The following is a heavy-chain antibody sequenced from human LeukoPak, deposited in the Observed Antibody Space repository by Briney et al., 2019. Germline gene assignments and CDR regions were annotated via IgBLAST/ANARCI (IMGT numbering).Heavy chain of an antibody. CDR2: ISNSGSTT. V-gene: IGHV3-48*01. Sequence: GGSLRLSCAASGFTFSSYSMNWVRQAPGKGLEWVSYISNSGSTTYYADSVKGRFTISRDNAKNSLYLQMNSLRVEDTAVYYCARGGTTVARGEYWGQGTLVTVSS. CDR1: GFTFSSYS. D-gene: IGHD6-19*01. CDR3: ARGGTTVARGEY. J-gene: IGHJ4*02.